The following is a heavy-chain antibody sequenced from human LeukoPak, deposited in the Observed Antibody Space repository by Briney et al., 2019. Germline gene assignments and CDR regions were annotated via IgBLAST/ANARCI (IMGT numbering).Heavy chain of an antibody. J-gene: IGHJ4*02. Sequence: SETLSLTCTVSGGSISSGGYYWSWTRQHPGKGLEWIGYIYYSGSTYYNPSLKSRVTISVDTSKNQFSLKLSSATAADTAVYYCARAPLLWFGFEWGQGTLVTVSS. V-gene: IGHV4-31*03. CDR2: IYYSGST. CDR3: ARAPLLWFGFE. D-gene: IGHD3-10*01. CDR1: GGSISSGGYY.